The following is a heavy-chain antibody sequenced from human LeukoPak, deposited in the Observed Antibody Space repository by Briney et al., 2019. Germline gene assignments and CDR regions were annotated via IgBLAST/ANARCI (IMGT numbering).Heavy chain of an antibody. J-gene: IGHJ6*02. CDR3: ARQPPQYYGMDV. CDR2: IYTSGST. CDR1: GGSFSNYY. D-gene: IGHD1-14*01. Sequence: SETLSLTCTVPGGSFSNYYWSWIRQPAGKGLEWIGRIYTSGSTNYNPSVKSRVTMSVDTSNNQFSLKLTSVTAADTAVYYCARQPPQYYGMDVWGQRTTVTVSS. V-gene: IGHV4-4*07.